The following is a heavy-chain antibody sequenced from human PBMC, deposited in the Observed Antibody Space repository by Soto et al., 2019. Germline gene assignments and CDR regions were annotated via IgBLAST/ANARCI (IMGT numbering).Heavy chain of an antibody. V-gene: IGHV3-23*01. D-gene: IGHD4-17*01. J-gene: IGHJ4*02. Sequence: GGSLRLSCAASGFTFSSYAMSWVRQAPGKGLEWVSAISGSGGSTYYADSVKGRFTISRDNSKNTLYLQMNSLRAEDTAVYYCAKTGPPKNYGDESHYFDYWGQGTLVTVSS. CDR3: AKTGPPKNYGDESHYFDY. CDR1: GFTFSSYA. CDR2: ISGSGGST.